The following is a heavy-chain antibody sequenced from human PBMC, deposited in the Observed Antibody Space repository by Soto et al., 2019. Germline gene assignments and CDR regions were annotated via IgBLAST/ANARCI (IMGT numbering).Heavy chain of an antibody. V-gene: IGHV4-39*07. J-gene: IGHJ5*02. CDR3: ARVPDR. CDR1: GGSLSGSGYY. Sequence: SETLSVTCTVSGGSLSGSGYYWGWIRQPPGKGLEWIGNIYYNGNTYYNPSLKSRVTISVDTSKNQFSLKLSSVTAADTAVYYCARVPDRWGQGTLVTVSS. CDR2: IYYNGNT. D-gene: IGHD2-2*01.